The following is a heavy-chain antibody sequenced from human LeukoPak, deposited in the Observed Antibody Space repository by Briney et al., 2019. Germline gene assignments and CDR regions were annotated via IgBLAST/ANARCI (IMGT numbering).Heavy chain of an antibody. CDR1: GYTFTSYG. V-gene: IGHV1-8*03. Sequence: ASVKVSCKASGYTFTSYGISWVRQAPGQGLEWMGWMNPKSNNRGYAQKFQGRVTITTNTSISTAYMDLSSLTSEDTAVYYCTIGKLASRRGSWFDPWGQGTLVTVSS. D-gene: IGHD6-6*01. CDR2: MNPKSNNR. J-gene: IGHJ5*02. CDR3: TIGKLASRRGSWFDP.